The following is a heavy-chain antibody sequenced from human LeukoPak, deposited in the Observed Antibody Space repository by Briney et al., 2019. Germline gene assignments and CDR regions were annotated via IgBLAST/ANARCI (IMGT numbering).Heavy chain of an antibody. Sequence: SETLSLTCTVSGGSISSYYWSWIRQPPGKGLEWIGYIYCSGSTNYNPSLKSRVTISVDTSKNQFSLKLSSVTAADTAVYYCARHRLAYCGGDCLDWFDPWGQGTLVTVSS. CDR2: IYCSGST. V-gene: IGHV4-59*08. CDR3: ARHRLAYCGGDCLDWFDP. D-gene: IGHD2-21*02. J-gene: IGHJ5*02. CDR1: GGSISSYY.